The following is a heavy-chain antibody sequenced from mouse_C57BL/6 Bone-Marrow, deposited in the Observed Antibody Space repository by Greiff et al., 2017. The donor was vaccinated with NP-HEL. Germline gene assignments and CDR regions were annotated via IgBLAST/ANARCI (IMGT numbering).Heavy chain of an antibody. J-gene: IGHJ2*01. CDR2: IRNKANGYTT. V-gene: IGHV7-3*01. CDR1: GFTFTDYY. CDR3: ARSGSSYFDY. D-gene: IGHD1-1*01. Sequence: EVQLVESGGGLVQPGGSLSLSCAASGFTFTDYYMSWVRQPPGTALEWLGFIRNKANGYTTEYSASVKGRFTISRDNSQSILYLQMNALRAEDSATYYCARSGSSYFDYWGQGTTLTVSS.